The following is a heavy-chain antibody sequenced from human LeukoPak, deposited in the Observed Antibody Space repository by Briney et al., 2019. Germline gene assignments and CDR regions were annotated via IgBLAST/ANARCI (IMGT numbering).Heavy chain of an antibody. CDR3: ARQGYSSAWSDY. D-gene: IGHD6-19*01. CDR2: IYPGDSVD. V-gene: IGHV5-51*01. J-gene: IGHJ4*02. Sequence: GESLKISCKGSGYIFTSYWIGWVRQVPWKGLKWIGAIYPGDSVDRFSPSFQGQVTILADKSINTAYLQWSSLRASDTAMYYCARQGYSSAWSDYWGQGTLVTVSS. CDR1: GYIFTSYW.